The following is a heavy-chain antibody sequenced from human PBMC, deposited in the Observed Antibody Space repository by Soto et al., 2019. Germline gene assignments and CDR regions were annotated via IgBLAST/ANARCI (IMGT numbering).Heavy chain of an antibody. CDR1: GFTFSSYA. D-gene: IGHD2-2*01. Sequence: GGSLRLSCAASGFTFSSYAMSWVRQAPGKGLEWVSAISGSGGSTYYADSVKGRFTISRDNSKNTLYLQMNSLRAEDTAVYYCAKDRDIVVVRPDASDIWGQGTMVTVSS. J-gene: IGHJ3*02. CDR2: ISGSGGST. V-gene: IGHV3-23*01. CDR3: AKDRDIVVVRPDASDI.